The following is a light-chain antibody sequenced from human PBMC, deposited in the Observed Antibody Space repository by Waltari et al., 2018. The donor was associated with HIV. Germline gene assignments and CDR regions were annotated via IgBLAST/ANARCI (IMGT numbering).Light chain of an antibody. CDR2: DAS. V-gene: IGKV3D-20*01. J-gene: IGKJ4*01. CDR3: QQYGSSPLT. CDR1: QSISNNY. Sequence: ELVLTQSPATLSLSPGERATLSCGASQSISNNYLAWYQRKPGQAPRFLMYDASKRATGIPDRFRGSGSGTDFTLTISRLEPEDFAVYYCQQYGSSPLTFGGGTKVEIK.